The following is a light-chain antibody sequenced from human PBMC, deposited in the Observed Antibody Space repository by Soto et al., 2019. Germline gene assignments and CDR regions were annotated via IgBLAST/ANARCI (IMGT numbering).Light chain of an antibody. Sequence: DIQLTQSPSFLSASVGDRVTITCRASQDISNYLVWYQQKPGKAPKPLIYAASTLQSGVPSRFSGSGSGTEFTLTISSLQPEDFATYYCQHLNSYPLTFGHGTTWISN. CDR2: AAS. J-gene: IGKJ3*01. CDR1: QDISNY. V-gene: IGKV1-9*01. CDR3: QHLNSYPLT.